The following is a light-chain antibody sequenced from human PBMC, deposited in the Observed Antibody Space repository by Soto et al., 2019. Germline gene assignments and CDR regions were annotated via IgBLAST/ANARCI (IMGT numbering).Light chain of an antibody. CDR1: SSDVGGYNY. CDR3: SSYAGSSNYV. Sequence: QSALTQPPSASGSPGQSVTISCTGTSSDVGGYNYVSWYQQHPGKAPKLMIYEVNKRPSGVPDRFSGSKSGNTASLTVYGLQAEDEADYYCSSYAGSSNYVFGTGTKLTVL. CDR2: EVN. V-gene: IGLV2-8*01. J-gene: IGLJ1*01.